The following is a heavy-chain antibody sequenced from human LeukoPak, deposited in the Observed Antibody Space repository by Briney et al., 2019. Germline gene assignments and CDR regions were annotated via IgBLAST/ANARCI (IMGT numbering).Heavy chain of an antibody. CDR3: ARDIRDDSSGYYPDTFDI. D-gene: IGHD3-22*01. CDR1: GFTFSSYE. V-gene: IGHV3-48*03. J-gene: IGHJ3*02. CDR2: ISSSGNTI. Sequence: PGGSLRLSCAASGFTFSSYEINWVRQAPGKGLEWVSYISSSGNTIYYADSVKGRFTISRDNAKNSLYLQMYSLSAGDTAVYYCARDIRDDSSGYYPDTFDIWGQGTMVTVSS.